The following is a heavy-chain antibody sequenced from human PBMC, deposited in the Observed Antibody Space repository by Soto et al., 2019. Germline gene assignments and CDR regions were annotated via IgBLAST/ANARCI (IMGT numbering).Heavy chain of an antibody. CDR2: IFSNDEK. CDR3: ARLLFWSGYYWGAYNWFDP. J-gene: IGHJ5*02. CDR1: GFSLSNARMG. D-gene: IGHD3-3*01. Sequence: KSGPTLVNPTETLTLTCTVSGFSLSNARMGVSWIRQPPGKALEWLAHIFSNDEKSYSTSLKIRLTISKDTSKSQVVLTMTNMDPVDTATYYCARLLFWSGYYWGAYNWFDPWGQGTLVTV. V-gene: IGHV2-26*01.